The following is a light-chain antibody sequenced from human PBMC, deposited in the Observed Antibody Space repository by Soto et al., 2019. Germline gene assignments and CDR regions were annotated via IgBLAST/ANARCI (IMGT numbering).Light chain of an antibody. Sequence: QSALSQPASVSGSPGQSVTISCSGTGNDVGNYNLVSWYQQHPGKVPKLPIYEVSRRPSGVSDRFSASKSGNTASLTISGLQADDEADYYCCSSSGVTTWMFGGGTKVTVL. J-gene: IGLJ3*02. CDR3: CSSSGVTTWM. CDR1: GNDVGNYNL. V-gene: IGLV2-23*02. CDR2: EVS.